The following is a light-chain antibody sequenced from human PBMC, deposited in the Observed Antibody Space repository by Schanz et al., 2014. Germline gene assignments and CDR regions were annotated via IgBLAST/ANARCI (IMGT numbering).Light chain of an antibody. CDR2: AAS. J-gene: IGKJ4*01. CDR3: QQRSNWPLT. V-gene: IGKV3D-20*02. Sequence: EIVMTQSPATLSVSPGERATLSCRASQSISRIYFAWYQQKPGQAPRLLIYAASRRAPGIPDRFSGSGSGTDFTLAISSLQPEDFAVYYCQQRSNWPLTFGGGTKVEIK. CDR1: QSISRIY.